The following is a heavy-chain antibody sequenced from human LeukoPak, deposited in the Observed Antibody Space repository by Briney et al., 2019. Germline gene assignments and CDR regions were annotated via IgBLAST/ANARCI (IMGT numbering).Heavy chain of an antibody. CDR3: TSGYSLY. CDR1: GFTFSSYA. V-gene: IGHV3-30-3*01. D-gene: IGHD3-22*01. CDR2: ISYDGSNK. Sequence: GGSLRLSCAASGFTFSSYAMHWVRQAPGKGLEWVAVISYDGSNKYYADSVKGRFTISRDNSKNTLCLQMNSLRAEDTAVYYCTSGYSLYWGQGTLVTVSS. J-gene: IGHJ4*02.